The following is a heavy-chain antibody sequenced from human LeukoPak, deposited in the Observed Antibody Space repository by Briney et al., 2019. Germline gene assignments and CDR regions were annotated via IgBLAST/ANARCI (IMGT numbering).Heavy chain of an antibody. CDR2: ISWDGGST. CDR3: AKVATIFAVASHFDY. CDR1: GLTFDVYT. V-gene: IGHV3-43*01. D-gene: IGHD3-3*01. J-gene: IGHJ4*02. Sequence: GGSLRLSCAPSGLTFDVYTMQWVRPARGGGREWVSLISWDGGSTCYADSVKGRFTISRDNSKNSLYLQMNSLRTEDTALYYCAKVATIFAVASHFDYWGQGTLVTVSS.